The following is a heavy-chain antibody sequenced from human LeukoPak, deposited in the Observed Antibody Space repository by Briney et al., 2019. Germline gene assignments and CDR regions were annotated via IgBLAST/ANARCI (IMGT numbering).Heavy chain of an antibody. CDR1: GFIFSNHY. J-gene: IGHJ4*02. V-gene: IGHV3-11*01. D-gene: IGHD3-22*01. CDR3: ARDRHYYDSSGYYAGFDY. Sequence: GGSLRLSCAASGFIFSNHYMSWIRQARGKGLEWVSYIRSTGSAMYYADSVKGRFTFSRDNAKNSLYLQLSSLRAEDMAVYYCARDRHYYDSSGYYAGFDYWGQGTLVTVSS. CDR2: IRSTGSAM.